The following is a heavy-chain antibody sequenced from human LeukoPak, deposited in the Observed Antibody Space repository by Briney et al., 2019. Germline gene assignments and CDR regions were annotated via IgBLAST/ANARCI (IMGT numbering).Heavy chain of an antibody. CDR2: ISSSSSYI. J-gene: IGHJ4*02. D-gene: IGHD5-18*01. V-gene: IGHV3-21*01. Sequence: GGPLKLSCAASGFPFSSYSRTWVRQAPGKGREWVSSISSSSSYIYYADSVKGRFTISRDNAKNSLYLQMNSLRAEDTAVYYCARGVIQLLDYWGQGTLVTVSS. CDR3: ARGVIQLLDY. CDR1: GFPFSSYS.